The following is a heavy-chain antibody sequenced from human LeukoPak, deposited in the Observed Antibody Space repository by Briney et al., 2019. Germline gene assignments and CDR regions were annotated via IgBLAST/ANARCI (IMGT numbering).Heavy chain of an antibody. J-gene: IGHJ4*02. CDR1: GFSFRSYG. D-gene: IGHD3-22*01. CDR2: IWYDGSNK. CDR3: ATARDNYDISGFSALED. V-gene: IGHV3-33*01. Sequence: GGSLRLSCAASGFSFRSYGMHWVRQAPGKGLDWVAVIWYDGSNKNYADSVKGRFTIPRDNSKNTLYLLMDSLRAEDTGVYYCATARDNYDISGFSALEDWGQGTLVTVSS.